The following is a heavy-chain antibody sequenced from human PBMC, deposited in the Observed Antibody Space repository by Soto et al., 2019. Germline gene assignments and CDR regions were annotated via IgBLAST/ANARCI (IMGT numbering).Heavy chain of an antibody. J-gene: IGHJ1*01. V-gene: IGHV1-18*04. CDR3: ARDSISIVVVTAIRAEYFQH. D-gene: IGHD2-21*02. CDR2: ISAYNGNT. CDR1: GYTFTSYG. Sequence: ASVKVSCKASGYTFTSYGISWVRQAPGQGLEWMGWISAYNGNTSYAQKLQGRVTMTTDTSTSTAYMELRSLRSDDTAVYYCARDSISIVVVTAIRAEYFQHWGQGTLVTVS.